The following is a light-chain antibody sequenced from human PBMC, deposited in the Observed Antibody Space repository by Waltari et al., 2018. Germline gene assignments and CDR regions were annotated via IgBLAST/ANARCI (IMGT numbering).Light chain of an antibody. J-gene: IGLJ2*01. CDR2: GDD. Sequence: QSVLTQPPSLSGAPGPTVPISCAGSASTLAAGFAVHWSRHFPGTAPELLIYGDDNRPSGVPGRFSGSRSGTSASLAITGLQAEDEADYYCQSYDNTLSLFVIFGGGTKLTVL. CDR3: QSYDNTLSLFVI. V-gene: IGLV1-40*01. CDR1: ASTLAAGFA.